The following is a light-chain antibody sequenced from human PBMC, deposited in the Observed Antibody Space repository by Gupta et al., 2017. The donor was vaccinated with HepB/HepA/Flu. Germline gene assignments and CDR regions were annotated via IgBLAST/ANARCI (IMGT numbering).Light chain of an antibody. J-gene: IGLJ2*01. V-gene: IGLV2-8*01. CDR3: SSYAGSNNLV. CDR1: SSDVGGYDY. Sequence: QSALTQPPSASGSPGQSVTISCTVTSSDVGGYDYVSWYQQHPGKAPKLMIYEFSKRPSGVPESFAGSKSSNTAALTVSGLQAEDGADYYCSSYAGSNNLVFGGGTKLTVL. CDR2: EFS.